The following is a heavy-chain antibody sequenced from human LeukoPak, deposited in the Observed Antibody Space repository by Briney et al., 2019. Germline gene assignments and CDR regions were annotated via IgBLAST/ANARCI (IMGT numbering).Heavy chain of an antibody. J-gene: IGHJ6*02. CDR2: IKQDGSEK. CDR1: GFTFSSYW. CDR3: ARAQYLGNYYYGMDV. Sequence: GGSLRLSCAASGFTFSSYWMSWVRQAPGKGLEWVANIKQDGSEKYYVDSVKGRFTISRDNAKNSLYLQMNSLRAEGTAVHYCARAQYLGNYYYGMDVWGQGTTVTVSS. D-gene: IGHD2/OR15-2a*01. V-gene: IGHV3-7*01.